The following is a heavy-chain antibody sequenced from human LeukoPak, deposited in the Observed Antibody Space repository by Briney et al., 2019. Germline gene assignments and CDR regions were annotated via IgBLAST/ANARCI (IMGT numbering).Heavy chain of an antibody. J-gene: IGHJ4*02. Sequence: GGSLRLSCAASGFTVSSNYMSWVRQAPGKGLEWVSVIYSGGSTYYADSVKGRFTISRDNSKNTLYLQMNSLRTEDTAVYYCAKEYYYGSGSQSDYWGQGTLVTVSS. CDR1: GFTVSSNY. CDR3: AKEYYYGSGSQSDY. CDR2: IYSGGST. D-gene: IGHD3-10*01. V-gene: IGHV3-53*05.